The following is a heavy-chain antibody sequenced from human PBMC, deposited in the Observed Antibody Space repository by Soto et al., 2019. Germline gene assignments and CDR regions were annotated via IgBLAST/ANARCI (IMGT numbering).Heavy chain of an antibody. CDR1: GYTFTSYD. V-gene: IGHV1-8*01. CDR2: MNPNSGNT. CDR3: ARARITIFGVTPNWFDP. J-gene: IGHJ5*02. D-gene: IGHD3-3*01. Sequence: QVQLVQSGAEVKKPGASVKVSCKASGYTFTSYDINWVRQATGQGLEWMGWMNPNSGNTGYAQKFQGRVTMTRNTSISTAYMERSSLRSEDTAVYYWARARITIFGVTPNWFDPWGQGTLVTVSS.